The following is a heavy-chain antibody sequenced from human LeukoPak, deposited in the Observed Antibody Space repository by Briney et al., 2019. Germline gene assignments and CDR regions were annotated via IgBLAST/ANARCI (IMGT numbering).Heavy chain of an antibody. D-gene: IGHD1-26*01. CDR1: GFTFSSYS. V-gene: IGHV3-7*01. J-gene: IGHJ4*02. CDR3: ARDLDVGAPSY. Sequence: PGGSLRLSCAASGFTFSSYSMNWVRQAPGKGLEWVANIKQDGSEKYYVDSVKGRFTISRDNAKNSLYLQMNSLRAEDTAVYYCARDLDVGAPSYWGQGTLVTVSS. CDR2: IKQDGSEK.